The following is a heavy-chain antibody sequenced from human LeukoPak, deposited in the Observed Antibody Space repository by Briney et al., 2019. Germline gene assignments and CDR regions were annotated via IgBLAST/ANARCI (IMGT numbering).Heavy chain of an antibody. D-gene: IGHD6-13*01. V-gene: IGHV4-61*08. J-gene: IGHJ4*02. CDR1: GGSISSGDYY. CDR3: ASWDIAAAGGFDY. Sequence: SETLSLTCTVSGGSISSGDYYWSWIRQPPGKGLEWIGYIYYSESTNYNPSLKSRVTISVDTSKTQFSLKLSSVTAADTAVYYCASWDIAAAGGFDYWGQGTLVTVSS. CDR2: IYYSEST.